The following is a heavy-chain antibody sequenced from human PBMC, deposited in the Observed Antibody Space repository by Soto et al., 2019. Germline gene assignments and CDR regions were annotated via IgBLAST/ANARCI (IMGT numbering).Heavy chain of an antibody. CDR3: AREGAGSSSPLHESFYL. CDR1: SFIFSNFN. Sequence: EVQLVESGGGLVKPGGSLRLSCSASSFIFSNFNMHWVRQAPGKGLEWVSSISMASSFIYYADSVRGRFSISRDNAKKSLFLHMKGLRADDTAVSYCAREGAGSSSPLHESFYLWGQGTRVIVSP. J-gene: IGHJ3*01. D-gene: IGHD6-13*01. V-gene: IGHV3-21*01. CDR2: ISMASSFI.